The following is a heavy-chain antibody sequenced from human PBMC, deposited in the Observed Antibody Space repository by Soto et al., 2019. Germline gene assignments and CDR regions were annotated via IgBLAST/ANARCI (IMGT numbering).Heavy chain of an antibody. CDR1: GYTFTSYG. V-gene: IGHV1-18*01. CDR3: ARAVDGPRSDY. Sequence: QVQLVQSGAEVKKPGASVKVSCKASGYTFTSYGMSWVRQAPGQGLEWMGWISAYNGNTNYAQKLQGRVTMTTDTATSTAPMELRSLRSDDTAVYYGARAVDGPRSDYWGQGTLLTVSS. J-gene: IGHJ4*02. CDR2: ISAYNGNT. D-gene: IGHD6-19*01.